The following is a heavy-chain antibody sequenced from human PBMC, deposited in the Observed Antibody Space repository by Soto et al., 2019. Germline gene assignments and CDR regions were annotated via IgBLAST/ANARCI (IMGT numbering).Heavy chain of an antibody. V-gene: IGHV3-23*01. CDR2: IIDSGGST. CDR3: AKGRSYYYYYGVVV. J-gene: IGHJ6*02. CDR1: GFTFSSCA. Sequence: PGGSLRLSCAASGFTFSSCAMGWVRQAPGKGLEWVSDIIDSGGSTYYADSVKGRFTISRDNSKSTLSLQMNSLRAEDTALYYCAKGRSYYYYYGVVVWGQGTTVTVSS.